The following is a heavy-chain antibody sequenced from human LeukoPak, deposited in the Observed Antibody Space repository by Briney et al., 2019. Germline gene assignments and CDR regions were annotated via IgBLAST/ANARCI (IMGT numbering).Heavy chain of an antibody. J-gene: IGHJ4*02. CDR3: AKDRGKLQQLFDY. Sequence: PGGSRRLSCAASGFTFSSYGMHWVRQAPGKGLEWVAVISYDGSNKYYADSVKGRFTISRDNSKNTPYLQMNSLRAEDTAVYYCAKDRGKLQQLFDYWGQGTLVTVSS. CDR2: ISYDGSNK. V-gene: IGHV3-30*18. CDR1: GFTFSSYG. D-gene: IGHD6-13*01.